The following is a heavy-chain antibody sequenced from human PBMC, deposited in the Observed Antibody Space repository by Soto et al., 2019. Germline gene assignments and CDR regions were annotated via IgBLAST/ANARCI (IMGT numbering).Heavy chain of an antibody. J-gene: IGHJ6*02. V-gene: IGHV5-51*01. CDR2: IYPGDSDT. Sequence: RGESLKISCKGSGYSFTSYWIGWVRQMPGKGLEWMGIIYPGDSDTRYSPSFQGQVTISADKSISTAYLQWSSLKASDTAMYYCARVQSPYSGSYYTEGAQYYYYYGMDVWGQGTTVTVSS. D-gene: IGHD1-26*01. CDR1: GYSFTSYW. CDR3: ARVQSPYSGSYYTEGAQYYYYYGMDV.